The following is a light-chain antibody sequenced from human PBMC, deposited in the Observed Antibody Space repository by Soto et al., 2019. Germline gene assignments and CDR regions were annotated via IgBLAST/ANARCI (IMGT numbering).Light chain of an antibody. CDR3: QHYNSYSEA. CDR2: DAS. J-gene: IGKJ1*01. Sequence: DIQMTQSPSTLSASVGDRVTITCRASQSISTWLAWYQHKPGKTPKLLIFDASSLEGEVPSRFSGSVSGTEFTLTISSLQPDDFATYYCQHYNSYSEAFGQGTKVDI. CDR1: QSISTW. V-gene: IGKV1-5*01.